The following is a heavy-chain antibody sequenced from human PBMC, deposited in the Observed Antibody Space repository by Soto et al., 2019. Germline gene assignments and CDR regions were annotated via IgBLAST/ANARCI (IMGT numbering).Heavy chain of an antibody. J-gene: IGHJ6*03. D-gene: IGHD3-10*01. Sequence: QVQLQQWGAGLLKPSETLSLTCAVYGGSFSGYQWSWIRQTPGKGLEWIGEINDSGKINYNPSRKSRITISLDTPKKQISLKLSSVTAADTAVYYCARGLILWFGELSRRGGYYYYMDVWGKGTTVIVSS. CDR1: GGSFSGYQ. CDR2: INDSGKI. V-gene: IGHV4-34*01. CDR3: ARGLILWFGELSRRGGYYYYMDV.